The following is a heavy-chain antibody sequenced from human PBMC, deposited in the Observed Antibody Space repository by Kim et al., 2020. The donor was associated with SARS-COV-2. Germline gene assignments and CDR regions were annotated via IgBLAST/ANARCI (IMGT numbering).Heavy chain of an antibody. D-gene: IGHD1-26*01. CDR1: GYTFSTYG. CDR3: ARDDTSRLTGGRY. V-gene: IGHV1-18*01. Sequence: ASVKVSCKASGYTFSTYGFSWVRQAPGQGLEWMGWISAFNGNTNYVQKLQGRVTMTTDTSTTTAYMELRGLRSDDTAVYYCARDDTSRLTGGRYWGQGTLVTVSS. CDR2: ISAFNGNT. J-gene: IGHJ4*02.